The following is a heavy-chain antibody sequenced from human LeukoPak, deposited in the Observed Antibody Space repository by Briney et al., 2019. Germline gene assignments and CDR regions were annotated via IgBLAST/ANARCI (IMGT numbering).Heavy chain of an antibody. CDR2: IYYSGST. Sequence: SETLSLTCTVSGGSISSSSYYWGWIRQPPGKGLEGIGSIYYSGSTYYNPSLKSRVAISVDTSKNQFSLKLSSVTAADTAVYYCARDLVVRGVNNGPINYYYYYMDVWGKGTTVTISS. V-gene: IGHV4-39*07. D-gene: IGHD3-10*01. CDR1: GGSISSSSYY. CDR3: ARDLVVRGVNNGPINYYYYYMDV. J-gene: IGHJ6*03.